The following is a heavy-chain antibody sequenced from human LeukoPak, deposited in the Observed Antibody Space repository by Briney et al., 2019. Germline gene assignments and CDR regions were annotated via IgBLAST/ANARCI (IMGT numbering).Heavy chain of an antibody. V-gene: IGHV4-4*08. CDR2: IYTSGST. CDR1: GGSISSYY. CDR3: ASDRGGLDY. Sequence: PSETLSLTCTVSGGSISSYYWSWIRQPPGKGLEWIGYIYTSGSTNYNPSLKSRVTMSVDTSKNQFSLKLSSVTAADTAVYYCASDRGGLDYWGQGTLVTVSS. D-gene: IGHD3-16*01. J-gene: IGHJ4*02.